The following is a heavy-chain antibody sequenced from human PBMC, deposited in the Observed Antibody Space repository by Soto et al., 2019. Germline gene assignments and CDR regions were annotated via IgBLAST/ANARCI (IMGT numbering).Heavy chain of an antibody. V-gene: IGHV4-4*07. CDR3: VRDGTKTLRDWFDP. D-gene: IGHD1-1*01. CDR2: IYATGTT. J-gene: IGHJ5*02. Sequence: SGSLALTCTVCGASVSGFYGSWIRKSAGKGLEWIGRIYATGTTDYNPSLKSRVMMSVDTSKKQFSLKLRSVTAADTAVYYCVRDGTKTLRDWFDPWGQGISVTV. CDR1: GASVSGFY.